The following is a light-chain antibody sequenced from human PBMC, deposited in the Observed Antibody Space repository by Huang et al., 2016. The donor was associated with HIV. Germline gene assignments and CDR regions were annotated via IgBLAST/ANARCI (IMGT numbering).Light chain of an antibody. J-gene: IGKJ3*01. V-gene: IGKV3-11*01. CDR2: DAS. Sequence: EIVLTQSPDTLSLSPGERATLSCRASQSVSSYLAWYPQKPGQAPRLLIYDASTRATGIPARFSGSGSGTDFTLTISSLEPEDFAVYYCQQRSNWPLTFGPGTKVDIK. CDR1: QSVSSY. CDR3: QQRSNWPLT.